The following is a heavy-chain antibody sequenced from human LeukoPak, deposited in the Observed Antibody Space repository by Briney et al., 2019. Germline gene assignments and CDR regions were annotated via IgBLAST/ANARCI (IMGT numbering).Heavy chain of an antibody. CDR2: IIPILGIA. CDR3: ARDTPSITGTSSD. CDR1: GGTFSSYA. J-gene: IGHJ4*02. V-gene: IGHV1-69*04. Sequence: GSSVKVSCKASGGTFSSYAISWVRQAPGQGLEWMGRIIPILGIANYAQKFQGRVTITADKSTSTAYMELSSLGSEDTAVYYCARDTPSITGTSSDWGQGTLVTVSS. D-gene: IGHD1-20*01.